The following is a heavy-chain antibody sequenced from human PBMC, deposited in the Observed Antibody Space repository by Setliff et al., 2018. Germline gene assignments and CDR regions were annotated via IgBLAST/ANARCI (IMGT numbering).Heavy chain of an antibody. J-gene: IGHJ6*03. CDR1: GLSYSNDW. CDR2: INPHGTEK. D-gene: IGHD7-27*01. V-gene: IGHV3-7*01. CDR3: ASIDWGENFYNTDV. Sequence: GGSLRLSCTASGLSYSNDWVSWVRQAPGKGLEWLASINPHGTEKYYADSVRGRFTISRDNAKNTLYPQMNSLRAEDTAVYFCASIDWGENFYNTDVWGKGTTVTVSS.